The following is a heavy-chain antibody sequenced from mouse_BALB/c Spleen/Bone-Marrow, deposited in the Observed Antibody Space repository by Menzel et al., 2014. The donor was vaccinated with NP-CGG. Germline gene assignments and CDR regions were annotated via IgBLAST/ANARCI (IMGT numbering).Heavy chain of an antibody. J-gene: IGHJ2*01. Sequence: LKESGDELVRPGTSVKVSCKASGYAFTNYLIEWFKQRPGQGLEWIGRINPGIGGTTYNAKFKGKATLTADKSSTTAYMQLSSLTSDDSAVYFCARFTRDYWGQGTTLTVSS. CDR1: GYAFTNYL. CDR3: ARFTRDY. V-gene: IGHV1-54*01. CDR2: INPGIGGT.